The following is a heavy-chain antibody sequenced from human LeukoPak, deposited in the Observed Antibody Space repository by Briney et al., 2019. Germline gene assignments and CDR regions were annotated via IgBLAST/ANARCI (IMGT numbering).Heavy chain of an antibody. V-gene: IGHV3-7*01. CDR1: GFTFSNYW. D-gene: IGHD1-26*01. Sequence: GGSLRLSCAASGFTFSNYWMTWVRQAPGKGLEWVANIKQDGSEKHYVDSVKGRFTISRDNAKNSLYLQMNSLRAEDTAVYYCARIWDGYSGSDYWGQGTLVTVSS. J-gene: IGHJ4*02. CDR3: ARIWDGYSGSDY. CDR2: IKQDGSEK.